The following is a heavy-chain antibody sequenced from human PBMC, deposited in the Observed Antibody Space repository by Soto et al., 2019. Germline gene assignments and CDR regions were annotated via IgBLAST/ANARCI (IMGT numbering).Heavy chain of an antibody. D-gene: IGHD3-10*01. CDR2: ISSSSSTI. Sequence: EVQLVESGGGLVQPGGSLRLSCAASGFTFSSYSMNWVRQAPGKGLEWVSYISSSSSTIYYADSVKGRFTISRDNAKNSLYLQMNSMRDEDTAVYYCARDVMVRGVIRKLPTSYYYYGMDVWGQGTTVTVSS. CDR1: GFTFSSYS. V-gene: IGHV3-48*02. J-gene: IGHJ6*02. CDR3: ARDVMVRGVIRKLPTSYYYYGMDV.